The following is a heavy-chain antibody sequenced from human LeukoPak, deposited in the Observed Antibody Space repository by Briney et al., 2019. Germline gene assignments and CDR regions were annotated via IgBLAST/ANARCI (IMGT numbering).Heavy chain of an antibody. V-gene: IGHV3-30*02. CDR2: VRFDGNEK. D-gene: IGHD6-13*01. Sequence: GGSLRLSCAASGFTFSYYGMHWVRQAPGKGLEWVGFVRFDGNEKYYADSVKGRFTISRDNSKNTLYLQMNSLRAEDTAVYYCARSYSSSWYRVFDYWGQGTLVTVSS. J-gene: IGHJ4*02. CDR1: GFTFSYYG. CDR3: ARSYSSSWYRVFDY.